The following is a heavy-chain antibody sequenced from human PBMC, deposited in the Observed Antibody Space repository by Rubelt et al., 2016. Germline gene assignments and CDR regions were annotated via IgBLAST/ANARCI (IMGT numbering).Heavy chain of an antibody. D-gene: IGHD5-24*01. CDR2: LSTYTGNP. Sequence: QVQLVQSGAEVKKPGASVKVSCKASGYTFTSYGISWVRQAPGQGLEWIVWLSTYTGNPTCARRLQGRVTVTTDTSTGTADRGRRSLSSDDTAVYYWGRRRDGYNWFDPWGQGTLVTVSS. V-gene: IGHV1-18*01. CDR1: GYTFTSYG. J-gene: IGHJ5*02. CDR3: GRRRDGYNWFDP.